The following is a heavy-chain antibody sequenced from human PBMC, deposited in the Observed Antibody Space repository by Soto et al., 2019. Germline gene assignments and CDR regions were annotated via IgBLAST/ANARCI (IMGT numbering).Heavy chain of an antibody. CDR2: IYYSGST. V-gene: IGHV4-59*08. Sequence: PSETLSLTCTVSGGSISSYYWSWIRQPPGKGLEWIGYIYYSGSTNYNPSLKSRVTISVDTSKNQFSLKLSSVTAADTAVYYCARSYSNYGVFDYWGQGTLVTVSS. CDR3: ARSYSNYGVFDY. J-gene: IGHJ4*02. D-gene: IGHD4-4*01. CDR1: GGSISSYY.